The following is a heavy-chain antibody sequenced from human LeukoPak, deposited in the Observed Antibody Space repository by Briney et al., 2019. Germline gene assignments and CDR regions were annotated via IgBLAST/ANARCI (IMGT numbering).Heavy chain of an antibody. J-gene: IGHJ4*02. CDR3: ARVGREYSSSSPPDY. CDR2: IDSGGSNT. D-gene: IGHD6-6*01. V-gene: IGHV3-74*01. Sequence: GGSLRLSCVVSGFTFSTYWMHWVRHGPGKGLVWVSRIDSGGSNTLYADSVRGRFTISRDNAKNTLYLQMNSLRVEDTAMYYCARVGREYSSSSPPDYWGQGTLVTVSS. CDR1: GFTFSTYW.